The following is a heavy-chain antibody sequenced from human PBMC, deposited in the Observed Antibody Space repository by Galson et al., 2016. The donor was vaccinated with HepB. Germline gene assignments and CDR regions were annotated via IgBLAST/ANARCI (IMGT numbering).Heavy chain of an antibody. Sequence: SVKVSCKASGYKFTNNGISWVRQAPGQGLEWMGWISAKSGETKYAKNFQGRVTMTRDTPTSTDYMELTSLRSDDTAMYYCATEIQYRFDSWGQGTLVAVSS. J-gene: IGHJ5*01. D-gene: IGHD5-18*01. CDR3: ATEIQYRFDS. CDR2: ISAKSGET. V-gene: IGHV1-18*01. CDR1: GYKFTNNG.